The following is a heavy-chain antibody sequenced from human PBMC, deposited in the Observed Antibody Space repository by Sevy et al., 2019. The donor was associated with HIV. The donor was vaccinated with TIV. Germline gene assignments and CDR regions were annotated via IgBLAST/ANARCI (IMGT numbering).Heavy chain of an antibody. D-gene: IGHD6-13*01. CDR2: LKSDVYGGTV. CDR3: TRWKAAQSIFDY. V-gene: IGHV3-49*04. J-gene: IGHJ4*02. Sequence: GGSLSLSCTASGFTFGDYCMSWVRQAPGKGLEWVAFLKSDVYGGTVDHAASVRGRFVISRDDSKTIAYLQMNDLKTEDTSVYYCTRWKAAQSIFDYWGQGALVTVSS. CDR1: GFTFGDYC.